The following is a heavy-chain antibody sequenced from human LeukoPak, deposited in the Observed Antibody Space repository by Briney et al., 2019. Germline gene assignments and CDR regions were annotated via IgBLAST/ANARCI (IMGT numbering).Heavy chain of an antibody. CDR3: ARDVVGSSNNGMDV. V-gene: IGHV3-30-3*01. D-gene: IGHD6-13*01. CDR1: GFTFSSYA. CDR2: ISYDGSNK. Sequence: GGSLRLSCAASGFTFSSYAMHWVRQATGKGLEWVAVISYDGSNKYYADSVKGRFTISRDNSKNTLYLQMNSLRAEDTAVYYCARDVVGSSNNGMDVWGQGTTVTVSS. J-gene: IGHJ6*02.